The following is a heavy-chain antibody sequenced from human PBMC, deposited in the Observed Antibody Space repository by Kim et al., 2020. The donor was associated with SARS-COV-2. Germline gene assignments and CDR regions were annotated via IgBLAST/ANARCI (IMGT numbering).Heavy chain of an antibody. Sequence: SETLSLTCTVSGGSMRNYYWNWIRQAPGKGLECIGYVYYTGSTNYNPSLKTRVTISVDMSKNQFSLRLTSVTAAATAIYYCARELRDGYNSNYFDSWGQGTQVTVSS. CDR1: GGSMRNYY. J-gene: IGHJ4*02. V-gene: IGHV4-59*12. CDR2: VYYTGST. CDR3: ARELRDGYNSNYFDS. D-gene: IGHD1-1*01.